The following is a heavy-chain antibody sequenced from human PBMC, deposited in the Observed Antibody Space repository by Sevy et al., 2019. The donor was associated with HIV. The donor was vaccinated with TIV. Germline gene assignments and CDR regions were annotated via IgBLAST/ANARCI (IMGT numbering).Heavy chain of an antibody. CDR1: GFAFSDYA. CDR2: IRNKEYNGTT. CDR3: TRSVPTIY. V-gene: IGHV3-49*04. J-gene: IGHJ4*02. Sequence: GGSLRLSCTGSGFAFSDYALSWVRQAPGKGLEWVGFIRNKEYNGTTEYAASVKGRFFISRDDSKSVAYLDMNSLKTADTGLYYCTRSVPTIYWGRGTLVTVSS. D-gene: IGHD1-26*01.